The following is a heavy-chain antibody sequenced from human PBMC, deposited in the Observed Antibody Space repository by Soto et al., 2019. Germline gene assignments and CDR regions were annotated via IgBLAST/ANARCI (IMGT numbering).Heavy chain of an antibody. J-gene: IGHJ5*02. D-gene: IGHD2-2*02. CDR1: GFTFSSYG. Sequence: PGGSLRLSCAASGFTFSSYGMHWVRQAPGKGLEWVAVIWYDGSNKYYADSVKGRFTISRDNSKNTLYLQMNSLRAEDTAVYYCARDRYLCSSTSCYTGWFDPGGQGTLVTVSS. V-gene: IGHV3-33*01. CDR2: IWYDGSNK. CDR3: ARDRYLCSSTSCYTGWFDP.